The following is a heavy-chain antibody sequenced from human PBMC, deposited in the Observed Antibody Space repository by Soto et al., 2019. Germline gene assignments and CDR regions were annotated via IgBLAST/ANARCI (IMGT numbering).Heavy chain of an antibody. CDR1: GYSFTSYW. CDR3: ARSLTGDRDYYGMDV. CDR2: IDPSDSYT. D-gene: IGHD7-27*01. J-gene: IGHJ6*02. Sequence: PGESLKISCKGSGYSFTSYWISWVRQMPGKGLEWMGRIDPSDSYTNYSPSFQGHVTISADKSISTAYLQWSSLKASDTAMYYCARSLTGDRDYYGMDVWGQGTTVTVSS. V-gene: IGHV5-10-1*01.